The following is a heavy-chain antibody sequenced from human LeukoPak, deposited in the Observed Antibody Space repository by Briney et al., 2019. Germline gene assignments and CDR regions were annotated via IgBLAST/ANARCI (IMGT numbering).Heavy chain of an antibody. D-gene: IGHD3-10*01. V-gene: IGHV3-21*01. Sequence: PGGSLRLSCAASGFTFSSYSMNWVRQAPGKGLEWVSSISSSSRYIFYADSVRGRFTISRDNAKDSLYLQMNSLRVEDTAVYYCAREGGITAVRGVSGYFDCWGQGTLVTVSS. CDR3: AREGGITAVRGVSGYFDC. CDR1: GFTFSSYS. J-gene: IGHJ4*02. CDR2: ISSSSRYI.